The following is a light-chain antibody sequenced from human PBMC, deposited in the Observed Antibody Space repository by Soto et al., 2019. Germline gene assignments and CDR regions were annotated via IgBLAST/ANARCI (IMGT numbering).Light chain of an antibody. J-gene: IGKJ3*01. V-gene: IGKV1-27*01. CDR2: AAS. CDR3: QNYNSAPFT. CDR1: QGIGNY. Sequence: DIQMTQSPSSLSASVGDRVTITCRASQGIGNYLAWYQQXXXXVPKLLIYAASTLQSGVPSRFSGSGSGTDFTLTLSSLQPEDVATYYCQNYNSAPFTFGPGTKVDIK.